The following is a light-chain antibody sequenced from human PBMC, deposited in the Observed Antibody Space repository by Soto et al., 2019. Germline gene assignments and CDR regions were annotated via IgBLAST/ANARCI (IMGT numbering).Light chain of an antibody. Sequence: QSALTQPRSGSGSPGQSVTISCTGTSSDVGGYNYVSWYQQHPGKAPKLMIYDVSKRPSGVPDRFSGSKSGNTASLTISGLQAEDEADYYCCSYAGSYYVFGTGTKVT. J-gene: IGLJ1*01. CDR1: SSDVGGYNY. CDR3: CSYAGSYYV. CDR2: DVS. V-gene: IGLV2-11*01.